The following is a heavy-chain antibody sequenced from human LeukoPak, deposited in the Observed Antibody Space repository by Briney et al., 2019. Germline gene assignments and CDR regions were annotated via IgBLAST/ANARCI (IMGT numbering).Heavy chain of an antibody. V-gene: IGHV4-39*07. J-gene: IGHJ5*02. CDR1: GGSFSSYY. CDR3: ARLGAVLTSVNWFDP. Sequence: SETLSLTCAVYGGSFSSYYWGWIRQPPGKGLEWIGSIYYSGSTYYNPSLRSRVTISVDTSKNQFSLKLSSVTAADTAVYYCARLGAVLTSVNWFDPWGQGTLVTVSS. CDR2: IYYSGST. D-gene: IGHD3-3*02.